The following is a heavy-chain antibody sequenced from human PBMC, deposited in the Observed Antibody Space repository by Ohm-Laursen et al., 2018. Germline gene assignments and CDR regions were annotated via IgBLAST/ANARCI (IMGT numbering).Heavy chain of an antibody. J-gene: IGHJ4*02. CDR3: VRDTTGADS. V-gene: IGHV3-23*01. CDR1: GFTFSNYA. D-gene: IGHD1-1*01. CDR2: VSISGAT. Sequence: GSLRLSCTASGFTFSNYAMNWVRQPPGKGLEWVSLVSISGATYYGDSVKGRFSISRDNSKNTLYLQLNSLRTEDTAVYYCVRDTTGADSWGQGTLVTVSS.